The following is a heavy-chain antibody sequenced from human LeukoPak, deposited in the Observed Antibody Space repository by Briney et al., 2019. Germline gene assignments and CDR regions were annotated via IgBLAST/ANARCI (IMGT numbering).Heavy chain of an antibody. J-gene: IGHJ5*02. CDR1: GFTFSSYW. CDR3: ARGRPDYGSGSYRAHWFDP. Sequence: GGSLRLSCAPSGFTFSSYWMHCVRQAPGKGRVCVSRINRDGSSTSYADYVKGRFTISRDNAKNTLYLQMTSLRAEDTAVYYCARGRPDYGSGSYRAHWFDPWGQGTQVTVSS. V-gene: IGHV3-74*01. CDR2: INRDGSST. D-gene: IGHD3-10*01.